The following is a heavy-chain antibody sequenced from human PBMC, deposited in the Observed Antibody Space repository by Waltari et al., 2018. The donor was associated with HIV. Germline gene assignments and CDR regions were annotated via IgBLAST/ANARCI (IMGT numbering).Heavy chain of an antibody. D-gene: IGHD6-13*01. CDR2: ISVYNGHT. CDR1: GYTFTRYG. J-gene: IGHJ6*02. CDR3: ARGAAGYYYYVMDV. Sequence: QVQLVQSGAEVKKPGASVQVSCKASGYTFTRYGISWVRQAPGQGLEWMGWISVYNGHTNYAQKLQGRVTMTTDTSTSTAYMELRSLRSDDTAVYYCARGAAGYYYYVMDVWGQGTTVTVSS. V-gene: IGHV1-18*01.